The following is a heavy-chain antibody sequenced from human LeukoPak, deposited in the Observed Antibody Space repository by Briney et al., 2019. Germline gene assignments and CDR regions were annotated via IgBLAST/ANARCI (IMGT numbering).Heavy chain of an antibody. D-gene: IGHD3-22*01. CDR3: ASDYYDSTVRGRD. J-gene: IGHJ4*02. V-gene: IGHV3-21*01. Sequence: KTGGSLRLSCAASGFTFSTYAMNWVRQAPGKGLEWVSSISSSSSYIYYADSVKGRFTISRDNAKNSPYLQMNSPRAEDTAVYYCASDYYDSTVRGRDWGQGTLVTVSS. CDR1: GFTFSTYA. CDR2: ISSSSSYI.